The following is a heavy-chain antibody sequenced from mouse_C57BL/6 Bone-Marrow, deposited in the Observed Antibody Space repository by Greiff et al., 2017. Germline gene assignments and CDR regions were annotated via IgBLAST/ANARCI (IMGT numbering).Heavy chain of an antibody. CDR1: GYTFTSYW. CDR3: AREGYYEGYFYY. J-gene: IGHJ2*01. Sequence: QVQLQQPGAELVKPGASVKMSCKASGYTFTSYWITWVKQRPGQGLEWIGDIYPGSGSNNYNEKFKSKATLTVDTSSSTAYMQLSSLTSEDSAVYYCAREGYYEGYFYYWGQGTTLTVSS. V-gene: IGHV1-55*01. CDR2: IYPGSGSN. D-gene: IGHD2-3*01.